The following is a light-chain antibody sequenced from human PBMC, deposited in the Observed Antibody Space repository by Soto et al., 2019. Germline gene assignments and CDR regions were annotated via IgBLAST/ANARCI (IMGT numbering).Light chain of an antibody. Sequence: EIVLTQSPGTLSLSPGERATLSCRASQSVSSSYLAWYQQKPGQAPRLLIYGASSRATGIPDSFSGSGSGTDFTLTISRLEPEDFAVYYCQQYGSSLPYTFGQGTLLEIK. CDR3: QQYGSSLPYT. CDR1: QSVSSSY. J-gene: IGKJ2*01. CDR2: GAS. V-gene: IGKV3-20*01.